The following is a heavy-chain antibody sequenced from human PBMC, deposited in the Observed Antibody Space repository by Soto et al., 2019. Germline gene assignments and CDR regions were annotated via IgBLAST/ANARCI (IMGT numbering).Heavy chain of an antibody. V-gene: IGHV3-72*01. CDR3: TLVRLGSSRSTVY. CDR2: IKNKANSYTT. J-gene: IGHJ4*02. D-gene: IGHD6-19*01. Sequence: PGGSLRLSCAASGFTFSDHYMDWVRQAPGKGLEWVGRIKNKANSYTTEYAVPVKGRFIISRDDSKNSVFLQMNRLKTDDTAVYYFTLVRLGSSRSTVYWGQGILVNVFS. CDR1: GFTFSDHY.